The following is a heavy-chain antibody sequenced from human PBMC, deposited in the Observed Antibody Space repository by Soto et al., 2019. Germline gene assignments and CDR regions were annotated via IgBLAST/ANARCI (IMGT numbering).Heavy chain of an antibody. V-gene: IGHV3-11*06. Sequence: GGSLRRSCAASGFTFSDYYMSWIRQAPGKGLEWVSYISSSSSYTNYADSVKGRFTISRDNAKNSLYLQMNSLRAEDTAVYYCARDLPWNQRNDAFDIWGQGTMVTVSS. J-gene: IGHJ3*02. CDR1: GFTFSDYY. CDR3: ARDLPWNQRNDAFDI. CDR2: ISSSSSYT. D-gene: IGHD1-1*01.